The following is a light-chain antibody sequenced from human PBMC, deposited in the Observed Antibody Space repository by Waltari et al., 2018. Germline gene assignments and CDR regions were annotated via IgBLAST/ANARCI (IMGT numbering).Light chain of an antibody. CDR1: QSITTD. CDR3: QQYKEWPPVT. V-gene: IGKV3-15*01. CDR2: GAS. Sequence: EIVMTQSPATLSVSPGQRATLSCRASQSITTDLAWDQQKPGQAPRLLINGASTRDTGVPDRFTGRGSGTQFTLTISSLQSEDVAVYFCQQYKEWPPVTFGGGTRVEIK. J-gene: IGKJ4*02.